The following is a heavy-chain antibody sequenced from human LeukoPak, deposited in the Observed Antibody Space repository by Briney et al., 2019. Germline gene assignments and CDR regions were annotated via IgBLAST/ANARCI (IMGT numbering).Heavy chain of an antibody. CDR3: ARARWRFTMIGPHDAFDI. D-gene: IGHD3-22*01. V-gene: IGHV3-7*03. CDR1: GFTFSTYW. Sequence: PGGSLRLSCAASGFTFSTYWMNWVRQAPGKGLEWVANIKQDGSEKYYVDSVKGRFTISRDNAKNSLYLQVNSLRAEDTAMYYCARARWRFTMIGPHDAFDIWGQGTMATVSS. J-gene: IGHJ3*02. CDR2: IKQDGSEK.